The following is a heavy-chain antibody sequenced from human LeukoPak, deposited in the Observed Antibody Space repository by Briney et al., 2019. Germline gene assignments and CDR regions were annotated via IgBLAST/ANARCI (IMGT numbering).Heavy chain of an antibody. CDR3: AKESSGGWYFDY. Sequence: GGSLRLSCAASGFTVSSNYMSWVRQAPGKGLEWVANIKQDGSEKYYVDSVKGRFTISRDNAKNSLYLQMNSLRAEDTAVYYCAKESSGGWYFDYWGQGTLVTVSS. CDR1: GFTVSSNY. D-gene: IGHD6-19*01. J-gene: IGHJ4*02. V-gene: IGHV3-7*03. CDR2: IKQDGSEK.